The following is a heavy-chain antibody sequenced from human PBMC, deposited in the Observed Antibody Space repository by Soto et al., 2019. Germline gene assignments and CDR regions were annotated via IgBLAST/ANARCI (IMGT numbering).Heavy chain of an antibody. CDR3: ARDGIVVVPAAMEDY. CDR2: ISAYNGNT. CDR1: GYTFTSYG. V-gene: IGHV1-18*01. D-gene: IGHD2-2*01. J-gene: IGHJ4*02. Sequence: QVQLVQSGAEVKKPGASVKVSCKASGYTFTSYGISWVRQAPGQGLEWMGGISAYNGNTNYAQKLQGRVTMTTDTSTSTAYMELRSLRSDDTAVYCCARDGIVVVPAAMEDYWGQGTLVTVSS.